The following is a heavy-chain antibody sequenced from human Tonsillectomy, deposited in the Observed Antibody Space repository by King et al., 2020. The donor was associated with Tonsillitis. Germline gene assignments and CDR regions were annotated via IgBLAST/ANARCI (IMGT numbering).Heavy chain of an antibody. D-gene: IGHD2-15*01. CDR2: INPSIGST. Sequence: VQLVESGTEVKKPGASVKVSCKASGYTFTSQYMHWVRQAPGQGLEWMGIINPSIGSTTYAQKFQGRVTMTRDTSTSTVFMELSSLRSEDTAVYYCARGWRRSAWDYWGQGTLVTVSA. CDR1: GYTFTSQY. CDR3: ARGWRRSAWDY. J-gene: IGHJ4*02. V-gene: IGHV1-46*03.